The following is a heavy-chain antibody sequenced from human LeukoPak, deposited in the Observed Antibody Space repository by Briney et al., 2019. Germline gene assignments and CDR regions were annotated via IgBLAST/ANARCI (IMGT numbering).Heavy chain of an antibody. V-gene: IGHV3-48*03. J-gene: IGHJ4*02. CDR1: GFTFSSYE. D-gene: IGHD3-22*01. CDR3: ASLRYYYDSSGYYSGAY. CDR2: ISSSGSTI. Sequence: PGGSLRLSCAASGFTFSSYEMNWVRQAPGKGLELVSYISSSGSTIYYADSVKGRFTISRDNAKNSLYLQMNSLRAEDTAVYYCASLRYYYDSSGYYSGAYWGQGTLVTVSS.